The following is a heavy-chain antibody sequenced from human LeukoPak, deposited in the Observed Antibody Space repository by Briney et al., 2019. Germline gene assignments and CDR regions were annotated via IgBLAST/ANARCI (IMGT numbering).Heavy chain of an antibody. V-gene: IGHV3-74*01. J-gene: IGHJ5*02. D-gene: IGHD6-13*01. Sequence: PGGSLRLSCAASGFIFSSYWMHWVRQAPGKGLVWVSRINSDGSSTRYADSVKGRFTISRDNAKNTLYLQMNSLRAEDTAVYYCARDRAGTGSGWFDPWGQGTLVTVSS. CDR1: GFIFSSYW. CDR3: ARDRAGTGSGWFDP. CDR2: INSDGSST.